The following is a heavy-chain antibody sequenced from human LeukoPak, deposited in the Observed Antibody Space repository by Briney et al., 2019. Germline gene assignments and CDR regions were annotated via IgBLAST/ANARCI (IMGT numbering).Heavy chain of an antibody. J-gene: IGHJ3*02. D-gene: IGHD2-21*01. CDR3: ARKGGERPNDAFDI. CDR1: GYTFGQYW. V-gene: IGHV3-7*03. Sequence: GGPLRLSCGASGYTFGQYWMSWVPQATGEGLEWVANIRQYGHENYYARSVKGRFTISRDNDENSLFLQMTSLRVEDTAVYHWARKGGERPNDAFDIWGQGTMVTVSS. CDR2: IRQYGHEN.